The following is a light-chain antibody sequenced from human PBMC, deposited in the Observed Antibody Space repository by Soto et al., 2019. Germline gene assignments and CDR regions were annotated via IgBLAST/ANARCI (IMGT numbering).Light chain of an antibody. V-gene: IGLV2-8*01. J-gene: IGLJ2*01. CDR2: EVS. CDR1: SSDVGGYNY. CDR3: SSYAGSKGV. Sequence: QSVLTQPPSASGSPGQSVTISCTGTSSDVGGYNYVSWYQQHPDKAPTLMIYEVSKRPSGVPDRFSGSKSGNTASLTVSGLQAEDEADYYCSSYAGSKGVFGGGTKVTVL.